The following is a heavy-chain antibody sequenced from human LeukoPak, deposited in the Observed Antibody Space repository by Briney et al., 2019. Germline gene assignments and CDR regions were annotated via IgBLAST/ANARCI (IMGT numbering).Heavy chain of an antibody. CDR3: ARVLGGGSYYYGSGSFDP. CDR1: GYTFTSYG. V-gene: IGHV1-18*01. J-gene: IGHJ5*02. CDR2: ISAYNGNT. D-gene: IGHD3-10*01. Sequence: ASVKVSCKASGYTFTSYGISWVRQAPGQGLEWMGWISAYNGNTNYAQKLQGRVTMTTDTSTSTAYMELRSLRSDDTAVYYCARVLGGGSYYYGSGSFDPWGQGTLVTVSS.